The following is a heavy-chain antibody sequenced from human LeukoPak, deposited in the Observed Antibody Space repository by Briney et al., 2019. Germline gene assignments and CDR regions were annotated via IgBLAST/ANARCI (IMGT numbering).Heavy chain of an antibody. CDR1: GGSISSSSYY. J-gene: IGHJ1*01. CDR2: IYYSGST. D-gene: IGHD3-22*01. Sequence: SETLSLTCTVSGGSISSSSYYWGWIRQPPGKGLEWIGSIYYSGSTYYNPSLKSRVTISVDTSKNQFSLKLSSVTAADTAVYYCARWTGGSSGYYPLGEYFQHWGQGTLVTVSS. V-gene: IGHV4-39*01. CDR3: ARWTGGSSGYYPLGEYFQH.